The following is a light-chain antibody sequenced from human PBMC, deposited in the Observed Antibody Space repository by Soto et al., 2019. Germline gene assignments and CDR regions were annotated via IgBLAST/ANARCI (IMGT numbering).Light chain of an antibody. Sequence: DIGMTPSPATLSVSPGATATLSCRASQSVCNNLAWYQQKPGQAPRLLIFGAATRATGTPARFSGSGSGTECTLTISSLQSEDSAIYYCQHYNEWPPWTFGQGTKVDIK. CDR1: QSVCNN. V-gene: IGKV3-15*01. CDR3: QHYNEWPPWT. J-gene: IGKJ1*01. CDR2: GAA.